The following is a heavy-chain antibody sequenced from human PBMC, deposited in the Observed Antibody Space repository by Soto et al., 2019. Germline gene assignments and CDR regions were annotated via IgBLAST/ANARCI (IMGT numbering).Heavy chain of an antibody. CDR1: GGSISSSSYY. V-gene: IGHV4-39*01. J-gene: IGHJ4*02. Sequence: SETLSLTCTVSGGSISSSSYYWGWIRQPPGKGLEWIGSIYYSGSTYYNPSLKSRVTISVDTSKNQFSLKLSSVTAADTAVYYCARLSSIAVAGPYYFDYWGQGTLVTVSS. D-gene: IGHD6-19*01. CDR2: IYYSGST. CDR3: ARLSSIAVAGPYYFDY.